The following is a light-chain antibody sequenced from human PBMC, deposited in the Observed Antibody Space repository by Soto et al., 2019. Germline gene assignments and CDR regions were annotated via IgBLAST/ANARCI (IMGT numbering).Light chain of an antibody. J-gene: IGKJ4*01. V-gene: IGKV3-20*01. CDR2: AAS. Sequence: EIVLTQSPGTLSLSPGERATLSCRASQSFSSSYLAWYQQKPGQAPRLLIYAASSRATGIPDRFSGTGSGPDFTLTISRLEPEDFAVYYCQQYGGSPHTFGGGTKVVI. CDR3: QQYGGSPHT. CDR1: QSFSSSY.